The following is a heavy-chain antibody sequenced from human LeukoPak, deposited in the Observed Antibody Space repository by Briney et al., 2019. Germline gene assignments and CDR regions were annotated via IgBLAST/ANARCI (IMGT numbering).Heavy chain of an antibody. CDR3: AREEGGYSYGYLGDYFDY. V-gene: IGHV1-69-2*01. CDR1: GYTFTDYY. D-gene: IGHD5-18*01. CDR2: VDPEDGET. J-gene: IGHJ4*02. Sequence: ASVKISCKASGYTFTDYYMHWVQQAPGKGLEWMGRVDPEDGETIYAEKFQGRVTITADTSTDTAYMELSSLRSEDTAVYYCAREEGGYSYGYLGDYFDYCGQGTLVTVSS.